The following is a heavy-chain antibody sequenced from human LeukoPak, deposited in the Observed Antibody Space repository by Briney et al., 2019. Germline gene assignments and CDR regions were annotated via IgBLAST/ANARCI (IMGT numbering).Heavy chain of an antibody. J-gene: IGHJ6*02. CDR3: ARGGTTGPHMYGLDV. D-gene: IGHD1-1*01. CDR2: INNSGIA. V-gene: IGHV4-34*01. Sequence: SETLSLTCAVYGGFFNDFYWSWIRQTPGKGLEWIGEINNSGIANYNPSLRSQFITSVEASKNQFSLKLSSVTAADTALYYCARGGTTGPHMYGLDVWGQGTTVTVSS. CDR1: GGFFNDFY.